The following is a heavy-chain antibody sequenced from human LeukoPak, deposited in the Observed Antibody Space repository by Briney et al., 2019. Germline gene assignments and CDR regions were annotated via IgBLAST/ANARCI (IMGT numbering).Heavy chain of an antibody. Sequence: GGSLRLSCAASGFTFRSYSMNWVRQAPGKGLEWVSYISSSSSTIYYADSVRGRFTISRDNAKNSLFLQMNSLRVEDTAVYYCARGGGHLDCWGQGTLVTVSS. CDR1: GFTFRSYS. CDR3: ARGGGHLDC. CDR2: ISSSSSTI. V-gene: IGHV3-48*04. D-gene: IGHD4-23*01. J-gene: IGHJ4*02.